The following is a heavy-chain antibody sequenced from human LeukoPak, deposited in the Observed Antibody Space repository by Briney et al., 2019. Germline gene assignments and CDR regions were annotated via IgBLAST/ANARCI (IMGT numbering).Heavy chain of an antibody. D-gene: IGHD1-26*01. V-gene: IGHV4-39*01. CDR3: ARRSGSLAFDI. CDR1: GGSIRSSSYY. CDR2: IYYSGST. J-gene: IGHJ3*02. Sequence: SETLSLTCSVSGGSIRSSSYYWGWIRQPPGMGLEWIANIYYSGSTYYNPSLKSRLTISVDTSKNQFSLNLSSVTAADTAIYYCARRSGSLAFDIWRQGTMVTVSS.